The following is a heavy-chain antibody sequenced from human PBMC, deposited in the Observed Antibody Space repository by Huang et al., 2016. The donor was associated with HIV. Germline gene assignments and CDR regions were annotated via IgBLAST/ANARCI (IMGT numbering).Heavy chain of an antibody. CDR2: IYYSGST. J-gene: IGHJ4*02. CDR3: ARLPGSITMIRGVITDPY. D-gene: IGHD3-10*01. CDR1: GGSISSDNYY. Sequence: QLQLQESGPGLVKPSETLSLTCTVSGGSISSDNYYWGWIRQPPGKGLEWIGSIYYSGSTYYNPSLKRRFTITVDTSKNHFSLRMRSVTAADTAVYYCARLPGSITMIRGVITDPYWGQGTLVTVSS. V-gene: IGHV4-39*02.